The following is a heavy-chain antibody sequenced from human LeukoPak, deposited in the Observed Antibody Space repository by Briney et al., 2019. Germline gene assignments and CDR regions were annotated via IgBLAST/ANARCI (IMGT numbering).Heavy chain of an antibody. J-gene: IGHJ6*02. Sequence: GGSLRLSCAASGFTFSSYSMNWVRQAPGKGLEWVSYISSSSSTIYYADSVKGRFTISRDNAKNSLYLQMNSLRAEDTAVYYCARAPYSSGWYDYYYGMDVWGQGTTVTVSS. D-gene: IGHD6-19*01. V-gene: IGHV3-48*04. CDR2: ISSSSSTI. CDR3: ARAPYSSGWYDYYYGMDV. CDR1: GFTFSSYS.